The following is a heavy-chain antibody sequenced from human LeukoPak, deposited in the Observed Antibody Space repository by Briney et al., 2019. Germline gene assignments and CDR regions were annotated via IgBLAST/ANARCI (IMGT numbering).Heavy chain of an antibody. CDR3: ARQSTLAAAGTFPDY. D-gene: IGHD6-13*01. CDR2: ISSISSTI. Sequence: GGSLRLSCAASGFTFSSYSMSCVRQAPGKGLEWVSYISSISSTIYYAASVKGRFTISRDNAKNSLYLQMNSLRDEDTAVYYCARQSTLAAAGTFPDYWGQGTLVTVSS. CDR1: GFTFSSYS. J-gene: IGHJ4*02. V-gene: IGHV3-48*02.